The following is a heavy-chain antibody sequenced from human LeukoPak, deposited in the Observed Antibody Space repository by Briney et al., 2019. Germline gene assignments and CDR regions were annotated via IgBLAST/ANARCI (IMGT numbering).Heavy chain of an antibody. J-gene: IGHJ6*02. D-gene: IGHD3-10*01. CDR1: GGSFSGYY. CDR3: ARDRNYYGSGSHYYYYGMDV. CDR2: INHSGST. Sequence: PSETLSLTCAVYGGSFSGYYWSWIRQPPGKGLEWIGEINHSGSTNYNPSLKSRVTISVDTSKNQFSLKLSSVTAADTAVYYCARDRNYYGSGSHYYYYGMDVWGQGTTVTVSS. V-gene: IGHV4-34*01.